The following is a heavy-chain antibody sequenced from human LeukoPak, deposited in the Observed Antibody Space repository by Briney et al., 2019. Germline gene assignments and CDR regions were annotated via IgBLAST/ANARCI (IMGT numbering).Heavy chain of an antibody. CDR3: ARNRGDSSYFDY. Sequence: GGSLRFSCTASGFTFNGYSMNWVRQAPGKGLEWVSSISTSSSYIYYADSVKGRFTISRNNPKNSLYLQMNSLRAEDTAVYYCARNRGDSSYFDYWGQGTLVTVSS. V-gene: IGHV3-21*01. J-gene: IGHJ4*02. D-gene: IGHD4-17*01. CDR2: ISTSSSYI. CDR1: GFTFNGYS.